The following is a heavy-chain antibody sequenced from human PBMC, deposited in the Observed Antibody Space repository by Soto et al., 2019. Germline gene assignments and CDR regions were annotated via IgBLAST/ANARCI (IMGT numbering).Heavy chain of an antibody. CDR3: ARDTYGRYFDWLGYYYGMDV. D-gene: IGHD3-9*01. V-gene: IGHV1-18*01. J-gene: IGHJ6*02. CDR1: GYTFTSYG. Sequence: QVQLVQSGAEVKKPGASVKVSCKASGYTFTSYGISWVRQAPGQGLEWMGWISAYNGNTNYAQKLQGRVTMTTDTSTSTAYMELRSLRSDDTAVYYCARDTYGRYFDWLGYYYGMDVWGQGTTDTVSS. CDR2: ISAYNGNT.